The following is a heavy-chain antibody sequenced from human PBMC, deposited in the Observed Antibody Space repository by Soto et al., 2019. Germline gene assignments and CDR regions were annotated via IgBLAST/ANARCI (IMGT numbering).Heavy chain of an antibody. CDR3: ARHHVSGRTIAGAAEF. J-gene: IGHJ4*02. D-gene: IGHD1-26*01. CDR2: INHSGNT. V-gene: IGHV4-34*01. Sequence: QVQLQQWGAGLLKPSETLSLTCAVYGGSLSGYYWSWIRQPPGKALEWIGEINHSGNTNYNPSLKSRVTISVDTSKNQLFLNLSSVTAADTAMYYCARHHVSGRTIAGAAEFWGQGTLVTVSS. CDR1: GGSLSGYY.